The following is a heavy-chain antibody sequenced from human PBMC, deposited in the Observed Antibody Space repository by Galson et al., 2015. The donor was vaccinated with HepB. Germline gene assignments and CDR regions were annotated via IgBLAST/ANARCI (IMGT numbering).Heavy chain of an antibody. J-gene: IGHJ4*02. V-gene: IGHV1-46*03. Sequence: SVKVSCKASGYTFTSYYMHWVRQAPGQGLEWMGIINPSGGSTSYAQRFQGRVTMTRDTSTSTVYMELSSLRSEDTAVYYCARRDWVEWYFDYWGQGTLVTVSS. D-gene: IGHD3-3*01. CDR1: GYTFTSYY. CDR2: INPSGGST. CDR3: ARRDWVEWYFDY.